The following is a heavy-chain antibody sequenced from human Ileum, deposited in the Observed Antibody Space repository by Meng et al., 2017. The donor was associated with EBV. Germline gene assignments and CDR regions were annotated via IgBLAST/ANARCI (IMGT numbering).Heavy chain of an antibody. J-gene: IGHJ4*02. CDR1: DGSISSSNW. D-gene: IGHD5-24*01. V-gene: IGHV4-4*02. CDR3: ARHSGYNQGY. CDR2: IYYSGSP. Sequence: GSGPGLVKPAGTRYLICVVVDGSISSSNWWSWVRQPPGKGLEWIGQIYYSGSPSYNPSLKSRVTMSVDKSKNQVSLNLNSVTAADTALYYCARHSGYNQGYWGQGTLVTVSS.